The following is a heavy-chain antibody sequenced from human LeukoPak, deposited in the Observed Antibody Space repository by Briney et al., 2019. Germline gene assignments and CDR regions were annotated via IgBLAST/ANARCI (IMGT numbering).Heavy chain of an antibody. D-gene: IGHD5-18*01. V-gene: IGHV4-31*03. J-gene: IGHJ3*02. CDR2: IYYSGST. CDR3: ARDSTAMVTGSFDI. Sequence: PSETLSLTCTVSGGSISSGGYYWSWIRQHPGKGLEWIGYIYYSGSTYYNPSLKSRVTISVDTSKNQFSLKLSSVTAADTAVYYYARDSTAMVTGSFDIWGQGTMVTVSS. CDR1: GGSISSGGYY.